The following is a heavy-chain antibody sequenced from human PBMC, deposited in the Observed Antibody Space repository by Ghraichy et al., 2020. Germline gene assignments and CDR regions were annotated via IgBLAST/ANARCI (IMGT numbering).Heavy chain of an antibody. CDR1: GGSISSYY. J-gene: IGHJ4*02. CDR3: ARVQLWGGYYFDY. Sequence: SETLSLTCTVSGGSISSYYWSWIRQPPGKGLEWIGYIYYSGSTNYNPSLKSRVTILVDTSKNQFSLKLSSVTAADTAVYYCARVQLWGGYYFDYWGQGTLVTVSS. CDR2: IYYSGST. V-gene: IGHV4-59*08. D-gene: IGHD5-18*01.